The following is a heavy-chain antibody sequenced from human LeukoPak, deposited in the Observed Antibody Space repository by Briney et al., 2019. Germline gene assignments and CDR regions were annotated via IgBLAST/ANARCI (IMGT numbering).Heavy chain of an antibody. V-gene: IGHV3-30*18. CDR2: ISYDGSNK. CDR3: AKGGRGSSYSLDDNYFDY. J-gene: IGHJ4*02. D-gene: IGHD1-26*01. Sequence: PGGSLRLSCAASGFTFSSYVMHWVRQAPGKGLEWVAVISYDGSNKYYADSVKGRFTISRDNSKNTLYLQMNSLRAEDTAVYYCAKGGRGSSYSLDDNYFDYWGQGTLVTVSS. CDR1: GFTFSSYV.